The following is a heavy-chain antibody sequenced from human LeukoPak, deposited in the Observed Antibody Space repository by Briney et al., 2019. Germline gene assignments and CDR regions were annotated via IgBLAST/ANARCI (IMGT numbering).Heavy chain of an antibody. CDR1: GYTFNSSY. V-gene: IGHV1-2*02. CDR3: ARGVSGWYVVDF. Sequence: ASVKVSCKGSGYTFNSSYMHWVRQAPGQGLEWMGWINPNSGDTNYVQKFQGRVTMSRDTSISTAYMELSRLRYDDTAVYYCARGVSGWYVVDFWGQGTLVTVSS. J-gene: IGHJ4*02. CDR2: INPNSGDT. D-gene: IGHD6-19*01.